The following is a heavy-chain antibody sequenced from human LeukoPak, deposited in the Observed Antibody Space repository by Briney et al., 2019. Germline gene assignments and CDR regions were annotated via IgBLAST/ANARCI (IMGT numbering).Heavy chain of an antibody. CDR3: ARDEIAALIDY. Sequence: GGSLRLSCAASGFTFSSYAMSWVRQAPGQGLEWMGWISAYNGNTNYAQKLQGRVTMTTDTSTSTAYMELRSLRSDDTAVYYCARDEIAALIDYWGQGTLVTVSS. CDR1: GFTFSSYA. J-gene: IGHJ4*02. V-gene: IGHV1-18*01. D-gene: IGHD6-13*01. CDR2: ISAYNGNT.